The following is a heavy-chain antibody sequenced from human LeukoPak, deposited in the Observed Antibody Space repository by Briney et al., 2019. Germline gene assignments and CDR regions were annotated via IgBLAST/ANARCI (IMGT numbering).Heavy chain of an antibody. J-gene: IGHJ4*02. D-gene: IGHD3-22*01. Sequence: GGSLRLSCAASGFTFSSYWMSWVRQAPGKGLEYVSAISSSGGSTYYADSVKGRFTISRDNSKNTLYLQMSSLRAEGTAVYYCVKVRTGNYYDSTPLDYWGLGTLVTVSS. CDR2: ISSSGGST. V-gene: IGHV3-64D*06. CDR1: GFTFSSYW. CDR3: VKVRTGNYYDSTPLDY.